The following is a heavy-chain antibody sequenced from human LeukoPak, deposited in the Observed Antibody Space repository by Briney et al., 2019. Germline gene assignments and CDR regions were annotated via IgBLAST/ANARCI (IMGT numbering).Heavy chain of an antibody. CDR3: ARVPSHWGSGPVDY. CDR2: IKQDGSEK. D-gene: IGHD7-27*01. Sequence: GGSLRLSCAASGFTVSSNYMSWVRQAPGKGLEWVANIKQDGSEKYYVDSVKGRFTISRDNAKNSLYLQMNSLRAEDTAVYYCARVPSHWGSGPVDYWGQGTLVTVSS. J-gene: IGHJ4*02. V-gene: IGHV3-7*01. CDR1: GFTVSSNY.